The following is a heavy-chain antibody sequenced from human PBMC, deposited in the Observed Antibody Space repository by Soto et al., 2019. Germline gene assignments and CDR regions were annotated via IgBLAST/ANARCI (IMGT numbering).Heavy chain of an antibody. CDR3: ARRGSDSWRNWFDS. CDR2: IYYDGST. V-gene: IGHV4-39*01. CDR1: GGSITSTIDY. J-gene: IGHJ5*01. D-gene: IGHD3-16*01. Sequence: SETLSLTCSVSGGSITSTIDYWGWIRQSPGKGLEWIGNIYYDGSTFYNPSLKSRVTISVDTSKRQFSLRVSSVTAADTAVYYCARRGSDSWRNWFDSWGRGTLVTVSS.